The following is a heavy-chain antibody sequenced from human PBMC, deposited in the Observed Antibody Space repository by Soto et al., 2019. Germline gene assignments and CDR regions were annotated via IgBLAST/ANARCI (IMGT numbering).Heavy chain of an antibody. CDR1: GGSISSYY. J-gene: IGHJ6*02. CDR3: ARDSAPYGMDV. V-gene: IGHV4-59*01. CDR2: IYYSGST. Sequence: SETLSLTCTVSGGSISSYYWSWIRQPPGKGLEWIGYIYYSGSTNYNPSLKSRVTISVDTSKNQFSLKLSSVTAADTAVYYCARDSAPYGMDVWGQGTTVTVSS.